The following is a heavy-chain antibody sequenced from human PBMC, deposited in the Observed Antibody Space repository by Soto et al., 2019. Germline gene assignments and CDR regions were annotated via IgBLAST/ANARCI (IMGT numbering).Heavy chain of an antibody. CDR1: GYTFTSYG. CDR3: EREDYYDSSGYSGNDAFDI. V-gene: IGHV1-18*01. J-gene: IGHJ3*02. D-gene: IGHD3-22*01. CDR2: ISAYNGNT. Sequence: ASVKVSCKTSGYTFTSYGISWVRQAPGQGLEWMGWISAYNGNTNYAQKLQGRVTMTTDTSTSTAYMELRRLRSDDTAVYYCEREDYYDSSGYSGNDAFDIWVQGTMVTVSS.